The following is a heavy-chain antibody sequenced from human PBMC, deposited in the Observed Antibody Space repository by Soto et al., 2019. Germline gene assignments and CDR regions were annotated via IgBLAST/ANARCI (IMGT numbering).Heavy chain of an antibody. D-gene: IGHD3-9*01. CDR3: GGLEGLATISYYFDY. Sequence: QLQLQESGPGLVKPSETLSLTCTVSGGSVSSSSYYWGWVRQPPGKGLEWMGSVYYSGSTYYNPSRDSRGTISVDKSKYQFSLKLMSLSAADTAVYYCGGLEGLATISYYFDYWGQGALGAVSS. J-gene: IGHJ4*02. CDR2: VYYSGST. CDR1: GGSVSSSSYY. V-gene: IGHV4-39*01.